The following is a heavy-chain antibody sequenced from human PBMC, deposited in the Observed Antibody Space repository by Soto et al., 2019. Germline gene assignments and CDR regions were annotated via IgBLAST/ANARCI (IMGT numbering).Heavy chain of an antibody. CDR2: ISGSGGST. CDR3: AKTAKRDDFWSGYYTHWDY. CDR1: GFTFSSYA. Sequence: PGGSLRLSCAASGFTFSSYAMSWVRQAPGKGLEWVSAISGSGGSTYYADSVKGRFTISRDNSKNTLYLQMNSLRAEDTAVYYCAKTAKRDDFWSGYYTHWDYWGQGTLVTVSS. J-gene: IGHJ4*02. V-gene: IGHV3-23*01. D-gene: IGHD3-3*01.